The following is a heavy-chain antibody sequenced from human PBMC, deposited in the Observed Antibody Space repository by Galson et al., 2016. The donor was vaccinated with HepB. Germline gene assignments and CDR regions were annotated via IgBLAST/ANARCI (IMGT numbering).Heavy chain of an antibody. CDR2: IYSVGST. V-gene: IGHV3-53*01. D-gene: IGHD1-7*01. J-gene: IGHJ4*02. CDR1: GFTVSNNY. CDR3: ARDEIIGTTGDY. Sequence: SLRLSCAVSGFTVSNNYMSWVRQPPGKGLEWVSLIYSVGSTHYADSVKGRFTISRDSSKNTLYLQMNSLRAEDTAVDYCARDEIIGTTGDYWGQGTLVTVSS.